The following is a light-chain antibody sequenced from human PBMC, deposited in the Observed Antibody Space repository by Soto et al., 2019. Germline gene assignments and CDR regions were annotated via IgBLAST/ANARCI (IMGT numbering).Light chain of an antibody. CDR3: QHYNSYSEA. V-gene: IGKV1-5*03. Sequence: DLQMTQSPSSLSAYVGDRVTITCRASQTISSWLAWYQQKPGKAPKLLIYKASTLKSGVPSRFSGSGSGTEFTLTISSLQPDDFATYYCQHYNSYSEAFGQGTKVDIK. CDR1: QTISSW. J-gene: IGKJ1*01. CDR2: KAS.